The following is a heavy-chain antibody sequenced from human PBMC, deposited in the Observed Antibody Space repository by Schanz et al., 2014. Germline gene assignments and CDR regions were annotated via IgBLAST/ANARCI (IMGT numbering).Heavy chain of an antibody. CDR2: INSVGSNT. CDR1: GFTFSSYW. D-gene: IGHD4-17*01. V-gene: IGHV3-74*01. J-gene: IGHJ3*02. CDR3: ARKMKLGVYGGKGHDSLDI. Sequence: EVQLVESGGGLVQPGGSLRLSCAASGFTFSSYWMHWVRQVPGKGLVWVSRINSVGSNTDYADSVTGRFTISRDNAKNTLYLQMNTLRAEDTAVYYCARKMKLGVYGGKGHDSLDIWGQGTMXTVSS.